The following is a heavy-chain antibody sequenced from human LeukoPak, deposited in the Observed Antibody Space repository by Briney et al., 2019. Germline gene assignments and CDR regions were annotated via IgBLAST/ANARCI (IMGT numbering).Heavy chain of an antibody. CDR3: ATSSLCSSTSCHYYYYGMDV. D-gene: IGHD2-2*01. V-gene: IGHV4-59*08. J-gene: IGHJ6*02. Sequence: SETLSLTCTVSGGSISSYYWSWIRQPPGKGLEWIGYIYYSGSTNYNPSLKSRVTISVDTSKNQFSLKLSSVTAADTAVYYCATSSLCSSTSCHYYYYGMDVWGQGTTVTVSS. CDR2: IYYSGST. CDR1: GGSISSYY.